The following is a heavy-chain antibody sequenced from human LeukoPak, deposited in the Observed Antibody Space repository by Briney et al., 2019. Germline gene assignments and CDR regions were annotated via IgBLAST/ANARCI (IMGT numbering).Heavy chain of an antibody. CDR1: GYTFTGYY. CDR3: ARGLVVVVAATGWFDP. V-gene: IGHV1-46*01. J-gene: IGHJ5*02. CDR2: INPSGGST. Sequence: ASVKVSCKASGYTFTGYYMHWVRQAPGQGLEWMGIINPSGGSTSYAQKFQGRVTMTRDMSTSTVYMELSSLRSEDTAVYYCARGLVVVVAATGWFDPWGQGTLVTVSS. D-gene: IGHD2-15*01.